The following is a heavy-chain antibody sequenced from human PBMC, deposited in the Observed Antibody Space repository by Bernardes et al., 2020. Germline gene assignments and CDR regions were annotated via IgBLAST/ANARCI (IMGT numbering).Heavy chain of an antibody. CDR2: ISAYNGNT. J-gene: IGHJ3*02. Sequence: ASVKVSCKASGYTFTSYGISWVRQAPGQGLEWMGWISAYNGNTNYAQKLQGRVTMTTDTSTSTAYMELRSLRSDDTAVCYCARDKPYCSSTSCFSIDAFDIWGQGTMVTVSS. CDR1: GYTFTSYG. D-gene: IGHD2-2*01. V-gene: IGHV1-18*01. CDR3: ARDKPYCSSTSCFSIDAFDI.